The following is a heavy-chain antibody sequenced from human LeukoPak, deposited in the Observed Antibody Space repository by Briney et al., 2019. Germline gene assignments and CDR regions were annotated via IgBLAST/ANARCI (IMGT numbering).Heavy chain of an antibody. CDR2: INTNTGNP. CDR3: ARPDCSSTSCYATFDY. J-gene: IGHJ4*02. CDR1: GYTFTGYY. V-gene: IGHV7-4-1*02. Sequence: ASVKVSCKASGYTFTGYYMHWVRQAPGQGLEWMGWINTNTGNPTYAQGFTGRFVFSLDTSVSTAYLQISSLKAEDTAVYYCARPDCSSTSCYATFDYWGQGTLVTVSS. D-gene: IGHD2-2*01.